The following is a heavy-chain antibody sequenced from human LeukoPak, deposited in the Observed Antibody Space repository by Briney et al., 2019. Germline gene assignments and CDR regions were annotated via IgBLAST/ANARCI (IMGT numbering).Heavy chain of an antibody. Sequence: ASVKVSCKASGYTFTSYDINWVRQATGQGLEWMGWMNPNSGNTGYAQKFQGRVTMTRNTSISTAYMELRSLRSDDTAVYYCARSRRYGSGSTYNFDYWGQGTLVTVSS. CDR2: MNPNSGNT. D-gene: IGHD3-10*01. CDR1: GYTFTSYD. J-gene: IGHJ4*02. V-gene: IGHV1-8*01. CDR3: ARSRRYGSGSTYNFDY.